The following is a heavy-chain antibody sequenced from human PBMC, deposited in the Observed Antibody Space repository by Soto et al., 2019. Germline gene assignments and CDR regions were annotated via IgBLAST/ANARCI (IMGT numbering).Heavy chain of an antibody. D-gene: IGHD3-22*01. Sequence: PSETLSLTCTVSGGSISSSSYYWSWIRQPPGKGLEWIGYIYYSGSTYYNPSLKSRVTISVDTSKNQFSLKLSSVTAADTAVYYCARGYDSSGYLDYWGQGTLVTVSS. CDR1: GGSISSSSYY. CDR2: IYYSGST. J-gene: IGHJ4*02. V-gene: IGHV4-30-4*01. CDR3: ARGYDSSGYLDY.